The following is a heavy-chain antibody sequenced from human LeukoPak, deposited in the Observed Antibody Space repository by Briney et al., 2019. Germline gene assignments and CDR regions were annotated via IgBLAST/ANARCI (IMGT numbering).Heavy chain of an antibody. CDR3: ARVGSSGNWFDP. J-gene: IGHJ5*02. CDR1: GYTFSNSG. Sequence: ASVKVSCKASGYTFSNSGIIWVRQAPGQGLEWMGWISTYNGNTNYAQKLQGRVTMTTDTSTSTAYMELRSLRSDDTAVYYCARVGSSGNWFDPWGQGTLVTVSS. V-gene: IGHV1-18*01. CDR2: ISTYNGNT. D-gene: IGHD6-6*01.